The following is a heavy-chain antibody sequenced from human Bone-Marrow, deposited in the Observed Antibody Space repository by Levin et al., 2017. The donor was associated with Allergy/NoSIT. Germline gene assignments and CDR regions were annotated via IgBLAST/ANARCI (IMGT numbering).Heavy chain of an antibody. CDR3: AKDGWYYGVLTGSMYFDY. Sequence: LSLTCAASGFTFSSYAMSWVRQAPGKGLEWVSAISGNGAATSYADSVKGRFTISRDNSKSTLYLQMNSLRAEDTAVYYCAKDGWYYGVLTGSMYFDYWGQGTLVTVSS. CDR2: ISGNGAAT. J-gene: IGHJ4*02. CDR1: GFTFSSYA. V-gene: IGHV3-23*01. D-gene: IGHD3-9*01.